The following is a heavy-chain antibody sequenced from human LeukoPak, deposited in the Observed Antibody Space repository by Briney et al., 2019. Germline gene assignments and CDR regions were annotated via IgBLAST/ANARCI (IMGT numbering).Heavy chain of an antibody. CDR2: IYYSGST. D-gene: IGHD6-13*01. CDR3: AKSSSWYYFDY. V-gene: IGHV4-59*01. CDR1: GGSISSYY. Sequence: SETLSPTCTVSGGSISSYYWSWIRQPPGTRLEWIGYIYYSGSTNYNPSLKSRVTISVDTSKNQFSLKLSSVTAADTAVYYCAKSSSWYYFDYWGQGTLVTVSS. J-gene: IGHJ4*02.